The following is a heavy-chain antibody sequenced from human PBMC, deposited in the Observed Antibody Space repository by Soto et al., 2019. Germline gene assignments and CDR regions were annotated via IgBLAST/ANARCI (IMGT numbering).Heavy chain of an antibody. J-gene: IGHJ4*02. Sequence: PGGSLRLSCASSVFTFSIYWMSWVRQAPGKGLEWVANIKQDGSEKYYVDSVKGRFTISRDNAKNSLYLQMNSLRAEDTAVYYCARTGHYFDYWGQGTLVTAPQ. CDR2: IKQDGSEK. CDR1: VFTFSIYW. V-gene: IGHV3-7*03. CDR3: ARTGHYFDY.